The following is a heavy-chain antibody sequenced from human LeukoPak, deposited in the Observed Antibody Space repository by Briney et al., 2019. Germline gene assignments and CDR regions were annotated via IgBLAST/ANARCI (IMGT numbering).Heavy chain of an antibody. V-gene: IGHV3-30*18. CDR1: GFTFSSYG. Sequence: GGSLRLSCAASGFTFSSYGMQWVRQAPGKGLEWVAVVSYDGTNKFYADSVKGRFTISRDNSKNTLYLQMNSLRLEDTAVYYCAKDSGWKWEDPGKGVDYWGQGTLVTVSS. CDR2: VSYDGTNK. J-gene: IGHJ4*02. CDR3: AKDSGWKWEDPGKGVDY. D-gene: IGHD1-26*01.